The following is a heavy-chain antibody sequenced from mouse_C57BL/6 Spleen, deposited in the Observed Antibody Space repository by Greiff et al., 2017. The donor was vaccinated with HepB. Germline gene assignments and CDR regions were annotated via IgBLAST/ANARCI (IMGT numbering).Heavy chain of an antibody. J-gene: IGHJ3*01. CDR1: GFTFSSYA. Sequence: EVKLVESGEGLVKPGGSLKLSCAASGFTFSSYAMSWVRQTPEKRLEWVAYISSGGDYIYYADTVKGRFTISRDTSRNTLYLQMSSLKSEDTAMYYCTRGGNYWFAYWGQGTLVTVSA. CDR3: TRGGNYWFAY. CDR2: ISSGGDYI. V-gene: IGHV5-9-1*02. D-gene: IGHD2-1*01.